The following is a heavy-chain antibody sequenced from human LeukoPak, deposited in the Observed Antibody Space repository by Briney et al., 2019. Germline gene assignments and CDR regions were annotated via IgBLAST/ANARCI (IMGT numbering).Heavy chain of an antibody. D-gene: IGHD3-22*01. CDR1: GFTFSSYG. CDR2: ISSDGSDK. V-gene: IGHV3-30*18. Sequence: PGRSLRLSCAASGFTFSSYGMHWVRQAPGQGLEWVAVISSDGSDKQYAASVKGRFSISRDNSKNTVSLQMNTLRTEDTAMYYCAKDVYDSSAYYYDYWGQGTLVTVSS. J-gene: IGHJ4*02. CDR3: AKDVYDSSAYYYDY.